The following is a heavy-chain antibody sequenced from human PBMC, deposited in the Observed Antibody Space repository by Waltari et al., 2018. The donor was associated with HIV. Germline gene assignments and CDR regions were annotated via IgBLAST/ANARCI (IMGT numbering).Heavy chain of an antibody. J-gene: IGHJ4*02. D-gene: IGHD2-8*01. CDR2: IRSKVSAGTT. Sequence: EVQLVESGGGLVQPGRSLRLSCTTSGFTIGDYAMGWFRQAPGKGLEWIGFIRSKVSAGTTEYAASVKGRFTISRDDSNSIVFLQMDSLKTEDTAMYYCSRDNPQWDYWGQGTLVTVSS. CDR1: GFTIGDYA. CDR3: SRDNPQWDY. V-gene: IGHV3-49*03.